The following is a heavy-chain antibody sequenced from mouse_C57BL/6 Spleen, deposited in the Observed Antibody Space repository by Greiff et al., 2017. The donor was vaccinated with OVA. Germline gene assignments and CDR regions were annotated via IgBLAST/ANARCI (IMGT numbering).Heavy chain of an antibody. CDR1: GYAFSSYW. CDR2: IYPGDGDT. Sequence: VQVVESGAELVKPGASVKISCKASGYAFSSYWMNWVKQRPGKGLEWIGQIYPGDGDTNYNGKFKGKATLTADKSSSTAYMQLSSLTSEDSAVYFCARRDGSSYEGFAYWGQGTLVTVSA. J-gene: IGHJ3*01. CDR3: ARRDGSSYEGFAY. V-gene: IGHV1-80*01. D-gene: IGHD1-1*01.